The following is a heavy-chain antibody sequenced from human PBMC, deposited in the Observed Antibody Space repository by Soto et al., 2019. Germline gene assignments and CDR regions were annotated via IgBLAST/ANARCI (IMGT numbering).Heavy chain of an antibody. CDR3: ARDYSMSSGRMVDY. CDR1: GFTFSTYA. D-gene: IGHD6-6*01. CDR2: IWYDGSNK. J-gene: IGHJ4*02. V-gene: IGHV3-33*01. Sequence: QVQLVESGGGVVQSGRSLRLSGAASGFTFSTYAMQWVRQAPGKGLEWVAVIWYDGSNKYYGDSVKGRFTISRDNSKNTLYLQMNSLRLEDTAIYYCARDYSMSSGRMVDYWGQGTLVTVSS.